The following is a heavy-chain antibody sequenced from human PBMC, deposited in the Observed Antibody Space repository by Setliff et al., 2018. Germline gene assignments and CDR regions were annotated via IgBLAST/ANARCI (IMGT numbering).Heavy chain of an antibody. D-gene: IGHD6-13*01. Sequence: SETLSLTCTVSGGSISSSSYYWGWIRQPPGKGLEWIGSIYYSGSTYYNPSLKSRVTISVDTSKNQFSLKLSSVTAADTAVYYCARVLAAAGYYYYGMDVWGQGTTGTVSS. CDR2: IYYSGST. V-gene: IGHV4-39*07. CDR1: GGSISSSSYY. J-gene: IGHJ6*02. CDR3: ARVLAAAGYYYYGMDV.